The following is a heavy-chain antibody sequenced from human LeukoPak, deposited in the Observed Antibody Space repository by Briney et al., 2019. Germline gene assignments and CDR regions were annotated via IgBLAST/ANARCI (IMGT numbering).Heavy chain of an antibody. CDR3: AREWPRYCSSTSCPYFDY. CDR1: GGSISSSSYY. D-gene: IGHD2-2*01. CDR2: IYTSGST. Sequence: PSETLSLTCTVSGGSISSSSYYWSWIRQPAGKGLEWIGRIYTSGSTNYNPSLKSRVTMSVDTSKNQFSLKLSSVTAADTAVYYCAREWPRYCSSTSCPYFDYWGQGTLVTVSS. V-gene: IGHV4-61*02. J-gene: IGHJ4*02.